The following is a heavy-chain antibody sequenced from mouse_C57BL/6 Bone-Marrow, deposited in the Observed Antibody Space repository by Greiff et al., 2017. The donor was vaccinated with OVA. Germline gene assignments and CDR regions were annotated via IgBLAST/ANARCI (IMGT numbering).Heavy chain of an antibody. D-gene: IGHD2-1*01. J-gene: IGHJ2*01. CDR3: ARKGNRDY. CDR1: GYTFTDYY. Sequence: FHVMLSAAVLVRPGASVMLSCNASGYTFTDYYIHWVKQTPVHGLEWIATIYPGTGNTSYNEKFKGKAKLTAEKSSSTAYMQLSSLTSEDSAVYFCARKGNRDYWGQGTTLTVSS. CDR2: IYPGTGNT. V-gene: IGHV1-76*01.